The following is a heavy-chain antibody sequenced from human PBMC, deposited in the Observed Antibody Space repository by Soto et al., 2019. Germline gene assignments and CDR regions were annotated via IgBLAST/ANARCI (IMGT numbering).Heavy chain of an antibody. D-gene: IGHD3-10*01. V-gene: IGHV3-23*01. CDR1: GFTFSRYA. J-gene: IGHJ6*02. Sequence: GALRLSCAASGFTFSRYAMSWVRQAPGKGLEWVSTVTGGGHTTYNADSVNGRFTISRDNSKNTLYLQMNNLRAEDTAIYYCASSSGDLDVYGMDIWGPGTTVTVSS. CDR3: ASSSGDLDVYGMDI. CDR2: VTGGGHTT.